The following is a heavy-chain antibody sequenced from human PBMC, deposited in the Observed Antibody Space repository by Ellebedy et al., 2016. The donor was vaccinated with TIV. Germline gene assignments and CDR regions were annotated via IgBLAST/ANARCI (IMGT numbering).Heavy chain of an antibody. CDR2: INAGNGNT. Sequence: ASVKVSCKASGYTFTSYAMHWVRQAPGQRLEWMGWINAGNGNTKYSQKFQGRVTITRDTSASTAYMELSSLRSEDTAVYYCAADSSGYVYYGMDVWGQGTTVTVSS. CDR1: GYTFTSYA. D-gene: IGHD3-22*01. V-gene: IGHV1-3*01. CDR3: AADSSGYVYYGMDV. J-gene: IGHJ6*02.